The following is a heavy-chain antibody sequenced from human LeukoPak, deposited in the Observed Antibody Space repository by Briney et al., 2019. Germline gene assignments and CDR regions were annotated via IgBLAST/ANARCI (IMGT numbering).Heavy chain of an antibody. D-gene: IGHD3-10*01. CDR3: ARGFRGANWFDP. V-gene: IGHV3-7*04. Sequence: PGGSLRLSCSASGFTLSSYWVTWVSQAPGRRLERVANIKQDSSERYYVDSVKGRFTISRDNANNSLYLQMNSLRGEDTAVYYCARGFRGANWFDPWGQGTLVTVSS. J-gene: IGHJ5*02. CDR2: IKQDSSER. CDR1: GFTLSSYW.